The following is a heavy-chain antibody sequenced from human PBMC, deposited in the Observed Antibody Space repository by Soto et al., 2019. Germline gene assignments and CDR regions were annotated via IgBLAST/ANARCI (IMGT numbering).Heavy chain of an antibody. V-gene: IGHV1-69*08. J-gene: IGHJ4*02. Sequence: QVQLVQSGAEVKKPGSSVKVSCKASGGTFSSYTISWVRQAPGQGLEWMGRIIPILGIANYAQKFQGRVTITADKSTSTAYMELSSLKSEDTAGYYCAREGRTMIVVDWGQGTLVTVSS. CDR3: AREGRTMIVVD. CDR2: IIPILGIA. CDR1: GGTFSSYT. D-gene: IGHD3-22*01.